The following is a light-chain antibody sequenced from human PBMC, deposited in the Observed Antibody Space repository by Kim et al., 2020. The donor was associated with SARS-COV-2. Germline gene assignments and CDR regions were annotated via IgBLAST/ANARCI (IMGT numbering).Light chain of an antibody. J-gene: IGLJ2*01. CDR1: SLRNYY. CDR2: GNN. V-gene: IGLV3-19*01. CDR3: NSRDSSGNHLL. Sequence: SSELTQDPAVSVALGQTVRITCQGDSLRNYYPSWYQQKPGQAPILVIYGNNYRPSGIPDRFSGSTSGNTASLTITGAQAEDEADFYCNSRDSSGNHLLFGGGTQLTVL.